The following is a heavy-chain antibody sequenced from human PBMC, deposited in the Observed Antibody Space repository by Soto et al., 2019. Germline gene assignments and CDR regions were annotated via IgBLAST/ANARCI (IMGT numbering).Heavy chain of an antibody. D-gene: IGHD5-12*01. CDR3: AREKGYISGPKNFDS. Sequence: PSETLSLTCTVSGGSVSSGDYFWSWVRQPPGKGLEWIGYIYDSGSSYYNPSLKSRVTMSVDTFKKQFSLKLRSVTAADTAMYYCAREKGYISGPKNFDSWGQGTLVTVSS. J-gene: IGHJ4*02. V-gene: IGHV4-30-4*01. CDR2: IYDSGSS. CDR1: GGSVSSGDYF.